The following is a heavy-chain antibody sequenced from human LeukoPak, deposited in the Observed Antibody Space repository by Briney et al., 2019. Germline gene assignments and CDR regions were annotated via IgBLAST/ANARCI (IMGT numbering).Heavy chain of an antibody. Sequence: SETLSLTCTVSGGSINSYYWGWIRQPAGKGLEWIGRIYTTGTTSCNPSLKSRVTISVDTSKNQFYLKLTSVTAADTAMYYCARAGYTISYYSLDYWGQGSLVTVSS. CDR1: GGSINSYY. V-gene: IGHV4-4*07. CDR3: ARAGYTISYYSLDY. CDR2: IYTTGTT. J-gene: IGHJ4*02. D-gene: IGHD1-26*01.